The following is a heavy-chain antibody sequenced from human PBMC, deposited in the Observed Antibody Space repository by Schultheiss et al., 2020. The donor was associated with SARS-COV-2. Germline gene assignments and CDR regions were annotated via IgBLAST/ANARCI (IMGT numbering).Heavy chain of an antibody. CDR2: ISSSSSYI. CDR1: GFTFSSYS. CDR3: AREAYDFWSGYYIKYFDY. J-gene: IGHJ4*02. V-gene: IGHV3-21*01. Sequence: GESLKISCAASGFTFSSYSMNWVRQAPGKGLEWVSSISSSSSYIYYADSVKGRFTISRDNAKNSLYLQMNSLRAEDTAVYYCAREAYDFWSGYYIKYFDYWGQGTLVTVSS. D-gene: IGHD3-3*01.